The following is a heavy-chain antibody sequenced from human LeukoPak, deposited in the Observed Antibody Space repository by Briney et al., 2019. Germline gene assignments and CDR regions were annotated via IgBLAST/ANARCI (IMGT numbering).Heavy chain of an antibody. J-gene: IGHJ5*02. CDR1: GGCISSYY. CDR2: IYTSGST. D-gene: IGHD3-10*01. V-gene: IGHV4-4*07. CDR3: AGNLLTYYYGSGGFDP. Sequence: SETLSLTCTVSGGCISSYYWSWIRQPAGKGLEWIGRIYTSGSTNYNPSLKSRVTMSVDTSKNQFSLKLSSVTAADTAVYYCAGNLLTYYYGSGGFDPWGQGTLVTVSS.